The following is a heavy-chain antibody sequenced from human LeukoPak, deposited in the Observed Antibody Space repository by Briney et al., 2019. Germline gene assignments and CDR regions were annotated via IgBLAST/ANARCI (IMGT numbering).Heavy chain of an antibody. CDR3: ARRQGTTLNFDY. Sequence: ASVKGCCKASGYNFSSYGFSWVRQAPGQGLQWMGWINAYNGNTNYAQNLQGRVTMTTDTSTSTAYMELRSLRSDDTAVYYCARRQGTTLNFDYWGQGTLVTVSS. CDR2: INAYNGNT. D-gene: IGHD1-1*01. J-gene: IGHJ4*02. V-gene: IGHV1-18*01. CDR1: GYNFSSYG.